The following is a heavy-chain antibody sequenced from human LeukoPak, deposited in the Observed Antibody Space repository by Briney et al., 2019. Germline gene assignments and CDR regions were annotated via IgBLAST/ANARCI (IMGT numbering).Heavy chain of an antibody. Sequence: SVEVSCKASGFTFTSSAMQWVRQARGQRLEWIGWIVVGGGNTNYAQKFQERVTITRDMSTSTAHMELSSLRSEDTAVYYCAAGASRGYDSSGYVAFDIWGQGTMVTVSS. CDR2: IVVGGGNT. V-gene: IGHV1-58*02. CDR3: AAGASRGYDSSGYVAFDI. J-gene: IGHJ3*02. D-gene: IGHD3-22*01. CDR1: GFTFTSSA.